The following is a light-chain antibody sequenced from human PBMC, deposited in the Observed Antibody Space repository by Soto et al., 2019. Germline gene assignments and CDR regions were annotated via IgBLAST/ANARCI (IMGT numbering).Light chain of an antibody. CDR3: QQRGNWLIT. J-gene: IGKJ5*01. Sequence: ETVLTQSPGTLSLSPGERVTLSCRASQSISNYLAWYQQKPGQAPRLLVYDASNRATGIPARFSGSGSGTDFTLTISSLEPEDFAVYYCQQRGNWLITFGQGTRLEIK. V-gene: IGKV3-11*01. CDR2: DAS. CDR1: QSISNY.